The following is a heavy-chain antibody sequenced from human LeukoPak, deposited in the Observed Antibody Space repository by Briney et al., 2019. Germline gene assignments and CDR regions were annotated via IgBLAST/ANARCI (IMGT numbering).Heavy chain of an antibody. CDR3: ARTVGTITMIVVPFDP. J-gene: IGHJ5*02. CDR1: GGTFSSYA. V-gene: IGHV1-8*02. Sequence: ASVKVSCKASGGTFSSYAISWVRQATGQGLEWMGWMNPNSGNTGYAQKFQGRVTMTRNTSISTAYMELSSLRSEDTAVYYCARTVGTITMIVVPFDPWGQGTLVTVSS. D-gene: IGHD3-22*01. CDR2: MNPNSGNT.